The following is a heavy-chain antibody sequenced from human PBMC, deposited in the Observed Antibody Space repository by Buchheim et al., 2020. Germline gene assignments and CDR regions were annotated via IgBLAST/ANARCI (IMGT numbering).Heavy chain of an antibody. CDR3: ARRVRDSSGYNFDF. Sequence: EVQLVQSGAEVKRPGESLRISCQGSGYSFTGAYIAWVRQMPGKGLEWMGLIYPGDSYTKYSPSFEGLVTMSVDKSIRTAYLQWRSLRTSDTAIYYCARRVRDSSGYNFDFWGQGTL. J-gene: IGHJ4*02. CDR1: GYSFTGAY. D-gene: IGHD5-24*01. CDR2: IYPGDSYT. V-gene: IGHV5-51*01.